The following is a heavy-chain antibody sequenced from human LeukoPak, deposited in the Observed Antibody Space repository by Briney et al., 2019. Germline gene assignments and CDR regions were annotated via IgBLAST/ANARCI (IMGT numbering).Heavy chain of an antibody. J-gene: IGHJ4*02. CDR3: ARALYDSKDY. CDR2: ISAYNGNT. D-gene: IGHD3-22*01. Sequence: ASVKVSCKASGYTFTSYAMNWVRQAPGQGLEWMGWISAYNGNTNYAQKLQGRVTMTTDTSTSTAYMELRSLRSDDTAVYYCARALYDSKDYWGQGTLVTVSS. CDR1: GYTFTSYA. V-gene: IGHV1-18*01.